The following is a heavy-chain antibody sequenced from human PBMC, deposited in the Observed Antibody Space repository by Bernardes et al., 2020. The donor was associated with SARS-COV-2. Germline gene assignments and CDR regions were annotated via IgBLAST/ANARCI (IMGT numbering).Heavy chain of an antibody. CDR1: GYTFTSYG. J-gene: IGHJ6*02. CDR2: ISAYNGNT. CDR3: ARGDYTIFGVDRYYYGMDV. D-gene: IGHD3-3*01. V-gene: IGHV1-18*01. Sequence: ASVKVSCKASGYTFTSYGISWVRQAPGQGLEWMGWISAYNGNTNCAQKLQGRVTMTTDTSTSTAYMELRNLRSDDTAVYYCARGDYTIFGVDRYYYGMDVGGQGTTVTGSS.